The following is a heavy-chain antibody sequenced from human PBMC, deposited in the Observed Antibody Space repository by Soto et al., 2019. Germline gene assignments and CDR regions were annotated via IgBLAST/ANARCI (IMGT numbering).Heavy chain of an antibody. Sequence: GWLRVSWAASGITCSGSAGHWVLQASGKGLEWVGRIRSRANNFATSSAASVKGRFTFSRDDSKNTAYLQMNTLKPEDTAVYYCARGQGAAIGDYYYHGMDVWGQGTTVTGSS. D-gene: IGHD2-2*02. CDR3: ARGQGAAIGDYYYHGMDV. CDR1: GITCSGSA. V-gene: IGHV3-73*01. J-gene: IGHJ6*02. CDR2: IRSRANNFAT.